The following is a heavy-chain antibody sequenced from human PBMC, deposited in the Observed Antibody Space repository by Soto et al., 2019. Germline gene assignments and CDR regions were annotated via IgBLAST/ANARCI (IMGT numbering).Heavy chain of an antibody. V-gene: IGHV4-30-2*06. CDR2: IYHSVNA. Sequence: QLQLQGSGSRLVKPSQTLSISCTVSGGSISSAGYSWSWIRQSPGKDLEWIGYIYHSVNAFYNPSLKSRVTMSLDSSRIHLTLNLTSVPADDIAVYVWASSSQELSFYALDVGVQGTRVVDSS. J-gene: IGHJ6*01. CDR1: GGSISSAGYS. D-gene: IGHD2-2*01. CDR3: ASSSQELSFYALDV.